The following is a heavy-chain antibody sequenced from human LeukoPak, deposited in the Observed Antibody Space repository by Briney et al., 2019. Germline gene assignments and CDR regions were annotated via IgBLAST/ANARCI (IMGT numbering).Heavy chain of an antibody. V-gene: IGHV3-30*02. CDR2: IRYDGSNK. D-gene: IGHD4-17*01. Sequence: GGFLRLSCAASGFTFSSYGMHWVRQAPGKGLEWVAFIRYDGSNKYYADSVKGRFTISRDNSKNTLYLQMNSLRAEDTAVYYCAKVPFRSVTTPEYYFDYWGQGTLVTVSS. CDR1: GFTFSSYG. J-gene: IGHJ4*02. CDR3: AKVPFRSVTTPEYYFDY.